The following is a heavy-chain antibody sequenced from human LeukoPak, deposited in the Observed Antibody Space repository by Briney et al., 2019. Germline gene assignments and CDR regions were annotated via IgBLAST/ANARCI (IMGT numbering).Heavy chain of an antibody. V-gene: IGHV1-3*03. CDR1: GYTFTSYD. CDR2: INAGNGNT. D-gene: IGHD6-19*01. Sequence: ASVKVSCKASGYTFTSYDMHWVRQAPGQRLEWMGWINAGNGNTRYSQEFQGRVTITRDTSASTAYMELSSLRSDDMAVYYCARGSGWYSNHLDLWGSGTTVTVSS. CDR3: ARGSGWYSNHLDL. J-gene: IGHJ6*04.